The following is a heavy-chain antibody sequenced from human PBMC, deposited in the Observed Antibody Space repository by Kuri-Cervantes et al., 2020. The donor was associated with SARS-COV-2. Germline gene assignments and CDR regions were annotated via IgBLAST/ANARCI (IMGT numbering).Heavy chain of an antibody. CDR3: AKVINSGSWFDP. CDR1: GFAFSSYW. CDR2: IKQDGSEK. V-gene: IGHV3-7*03. Sequence: GESLKISCAASGFAFSSYWMSWVRQAPGKGLEWVANIKQDGSEKYYVDSVKGRFIISRDNAKSSLYLQMNSLRAEDTAVYYCAKVINSGSWFDPWGQGTLVTVSS. D-gene: IGHD6-19*01. J-gene: IGHJ5*02.